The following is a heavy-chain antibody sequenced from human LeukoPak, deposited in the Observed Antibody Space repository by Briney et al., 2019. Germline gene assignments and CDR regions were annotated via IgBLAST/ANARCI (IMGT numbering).Heavy chain of an antibody. J-gene: IGHJ6*03. Sequence: ASVKVSCKASGYTFTGYYIHWVRQAPGQGLEWMGWINPNSGGTNYAQKFQGRVTMTRDTSISTAYMELSRLRSDDTAVYYCARGDEYHYYYYYMDVWGKGTTVTVSS. D-gene: IGHD2-2*02. CDR3: ARGDEYHYYYYYMDV. V-gene: IGHV1-2*02. CDR2: INPNSGGT. CDR1: GYTFTGYY.